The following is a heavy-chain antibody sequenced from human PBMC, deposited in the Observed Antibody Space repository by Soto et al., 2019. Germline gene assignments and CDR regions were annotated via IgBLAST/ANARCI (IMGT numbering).Heavy chain of an antibody. Sequence: HPGGSLRLSCAASGFTFSSYAMSWVRQAPGKGLEWVSAISGSGGSTYYADSVKGRFTISRDNSKNTLYLQMNSLRAEDTAVYYCAKEGDIVVVVAGYMDVWGKGTTVTVSS. V-gene: IGHV3-23*01. CDR1: GFTFSSYA. D-gene: IGHD2-15*01. CDR3: AKEGDIVVVVAGYMDV. J-gene: IGHJ6*03. CDR2: ISGSGGST.